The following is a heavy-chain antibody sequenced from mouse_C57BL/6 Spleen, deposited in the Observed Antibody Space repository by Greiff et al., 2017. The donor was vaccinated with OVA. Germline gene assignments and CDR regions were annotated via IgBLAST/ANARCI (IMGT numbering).Heavy chain of an antibody. CDR2: INPNNGGT. D-gene: IGHD2-13*01. CDR1: GYTFTVYN. Sequence: VQLQQSGPELVKPGASVKIPCKASGYTFTVYNMDWVKQSHGKSLEWIGDINPNNGGTIYNQKFKGKATLTVDKSSSTAYMELRSLTSEDTAVYYCARGDLPFAYWGQGTLVTVSA. CDR3: ARGDLPFAY. J-gene: IGHJ3*01. V-gene: IGHV1-18*01.